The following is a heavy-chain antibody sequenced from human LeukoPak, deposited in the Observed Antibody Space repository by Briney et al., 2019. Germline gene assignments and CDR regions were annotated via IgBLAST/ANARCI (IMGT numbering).Heavy chain of an antibody. CDR2: INPNSGGT. CDR3: ARDLTSRVKWKREQNAEYFQH. V-gene: IGHV1-2*02. D-gene: IGHD1-20*01. CDR1: GYTFTGYY. Sequence: ASVKVSCKASGYTFTGYYMHWVRQAPGQGLEWMGWINPNSGGTNYAQKFQGRVTMTRDTSISTAYMELSRLRSDDTAVYYCARDLTSRVKWKREQNAEYFQHWGQGTLVTVSS. J-gene: IGHJ1*01.